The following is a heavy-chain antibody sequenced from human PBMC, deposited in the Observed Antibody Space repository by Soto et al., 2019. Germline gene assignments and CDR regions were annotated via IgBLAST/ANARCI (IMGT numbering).Heavy chain of an antibody. D-gene: IGHD5-12*01. V-gene: IGHV4-34*01. J-gene: IGHJ4*02. Sequence: SETLSLTCAVYGGSFSGYYWSWIRQPPGKGLEWIGEINHSGSTNYNPSLKSRVTISVDTSKNQFSLKLSSVTAADTAVYYCASGNRGEMATISSIDYWGQGTLVTVSS. CDR1: GGSFSGYY. CDR2: INHSGST. CDR3: ASGNRGEMATISSIDY.